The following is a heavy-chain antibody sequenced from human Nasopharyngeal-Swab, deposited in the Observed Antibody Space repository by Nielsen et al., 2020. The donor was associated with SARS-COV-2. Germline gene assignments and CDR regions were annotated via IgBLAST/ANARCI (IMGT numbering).Heavy chain of an antibody. V-gene: IGHV4-4*02. CDR1: GGSISSSNW. CDR3: ARGKSSGWYGSAFDI. CDR2: IYHSGST. J-gene: IGHJ3*02. D-gene: IGHD6-19*01. Sequence: SETLSLTCAVSGGSISSSNWWSWVRQPPGKGLEWIGEIYHSGSTNYNPPLKSRVTISVDKSKNQFSLKLSSVTAADTAVYYCARGKSSGWYGSAFDIWGQGTMVTVSS.